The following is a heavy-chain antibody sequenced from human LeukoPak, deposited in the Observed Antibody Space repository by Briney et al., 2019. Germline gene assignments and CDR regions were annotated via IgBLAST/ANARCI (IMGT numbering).Heavy chain of an antibody. CDR1: GGSISSYY. D-gene: IGHD2-15*01. CDR3: ARVFCSGGSCTAFDI. Sequence: PSETLSLTCTVSGGSISSYYWSWIRQPPGKGLEWIGYIYYSGSTNYNPSLKSRVTISVDTSKNQFSLKLSSVTAADTAVYYCARVFCSGGSCTAFDIWGQGTMVTVSS. CDR2: IYYSGST. J-gene: IGHJ3*02. V-gene: IGHV4-59*01.